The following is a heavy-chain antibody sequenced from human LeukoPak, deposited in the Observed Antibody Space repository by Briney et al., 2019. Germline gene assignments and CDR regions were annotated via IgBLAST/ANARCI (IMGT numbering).Heavy chain of an antibody. J-gene: IGHJ4*02. CDR2: ISAYNGDT. D-gene: IGHD3-10*01. V-gene: IGHV1-18*01. Sequence: ASVKVSCKASGYTFTSHGITWVRQAPGQGFERMGWISAYNGDTKYPETSQVRVTLTTDTSTNTVYMELRNLKSDDTAVYYCARGGSGSYYDYWGQGTLITVSS. CDR3: ARGGSGSYYDY. CDR1: GYTFTSHG.